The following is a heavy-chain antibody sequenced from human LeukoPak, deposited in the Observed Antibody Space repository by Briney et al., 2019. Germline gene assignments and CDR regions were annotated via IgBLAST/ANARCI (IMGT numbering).Heavy chain of an antibody. J-gene: IGHJ4*02. CDR1: GYTFTGYY. CDR2: INPNSGGT. Sequence: GASVKVSCKASGYTFTGYYMHWVRQAPGQGLEWMGRINPNSGGTNYAQKFQGRVTMTRDTSISTAYMVLSRLRSDDTAVYYCARSSPYSGNDYWGQGTLVTVSS. D-gene: IGHD1-26*01. CDR3: ARSSPYSGNDY. V-gene: IGHV1-2*06.